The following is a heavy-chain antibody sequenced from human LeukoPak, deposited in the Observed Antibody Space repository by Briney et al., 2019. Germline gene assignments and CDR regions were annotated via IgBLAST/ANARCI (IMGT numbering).Heavy chain of an antibody. J-gene: IGHJ4*02. CDR1: GFTFSSYS. V-gene: IGHV3-21*01. D-gene: IGHD3-22*01. Sequence: GGSLRLSCAASGFTFSSYSMNWVRHAPGKGLEWVSSISSSSSYIYYADSVKGRFTISRDNAKNSLYLQMNSLRAEDTAVYHCARDTGYYDSSGPALDYWGQGTLVTVSS. CDR3: ARDTGYYDSSGPALDY. CDR2: ISSSSSYI.